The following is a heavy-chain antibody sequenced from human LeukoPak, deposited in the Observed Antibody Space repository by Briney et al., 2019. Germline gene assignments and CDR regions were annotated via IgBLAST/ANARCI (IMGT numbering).Heavy chain of an antibody. CDR3: ARGGNSGYLWNAFDV. D-gene: IGHD3-9*01. J-gene: IGHJ3*01. Sequence: PGGSLRLSCAASGFTFSTYEMNWARQTPGKGLEWVSFISSSGDKMYYADSVKGRFTISRDNTKNSLYLQMHSLRAEDTTVYYCARGGNSGYLWNAFDVWGQGTMVTVSS. CDR2: ISSSGDKM. V-gene: IGHV3-48*03. CDR1: GFTFSTYE.